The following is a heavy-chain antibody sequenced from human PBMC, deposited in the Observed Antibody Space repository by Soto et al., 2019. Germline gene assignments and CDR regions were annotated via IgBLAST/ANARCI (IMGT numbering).Heavy chain of an antibody. CDR2: IYSGGST. V-gene: IGHV3-66*01. CDR1: GFTVSSNY. Sequence: EVQLVESGGGLVQPGGSLRLSCAASGFTVSSNYMSWVRQAPGKGLEWVSVIYSGGSTYYADSVKGRFTISRDNSKNTLYLQMNSLRAEDTAVYYCARAIPGSSLSVVTAGYYFDYWGQGTLVTVSS. D-gene: IGHD2-21*02. J-gene: IGHJ4*02. CDR3: ARAIPGSSLSVVTAGYYFDY.